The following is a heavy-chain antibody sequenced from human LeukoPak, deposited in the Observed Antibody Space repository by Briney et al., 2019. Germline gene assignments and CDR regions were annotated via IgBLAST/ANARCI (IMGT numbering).Heavy chain of an antibody. CDR3: ARALAGVAPFDY. Sequence: ASVKVSCKASGYTLTGYYMHWVRQAPGQGLEWMGWINPNSGGTNYAQKFQGRVTMTRDTSISTAYMELSRLRSDDTAVYYCARALAGVAPFDYWGPGTLVTVSS. CDR2: INPNSGGT. CDR1: GYTLTGYY. V-gene: IGHV1-2*02. D-gene: IGHD6-19*01. J-gene: IGHJ4*02.